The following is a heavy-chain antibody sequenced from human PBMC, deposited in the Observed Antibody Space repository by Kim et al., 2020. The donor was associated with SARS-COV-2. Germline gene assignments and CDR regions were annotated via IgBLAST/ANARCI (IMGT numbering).Heavy chain of an antibody. J-gene: IGHJ6*02. D-gene: IGHD3-16*01. V-gene: IGHV3-13*01. CDR1: GFTFSSYD. Sequence: GGSLRLSCAASGFTFSSYDMHWVRQATGKGLEWVSAIGTAGDTYYPGSVKGRFTISRENAKNSLYLQMNSLRAGDTAVYYCARGRGSYGMDVWGQGTTVTVSS. CDR3: ARGRGSYGMDV. CDR2: IGTAGDT.